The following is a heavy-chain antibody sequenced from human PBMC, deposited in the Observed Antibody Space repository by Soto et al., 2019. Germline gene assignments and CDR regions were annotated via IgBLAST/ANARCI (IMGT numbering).Heavy chain of an antibody. D-gene: IGHD7-27*01. CDR1: GFTFGDYA. CDR3: AKDLTLSDYYYFGLDV. CDR2: ISWNSDNI. J-gene: IGHJ6*02. Sequence: GGSLRLSCAASGFTFGDYAMHWVRQAPGKGLEWVAGISWNSDNIDYADSVKGRFTISRDNAKNSLYLQMNSLRAEDTALYYCAKDLTLSDYYYFGLDVWGQGTTVTVSS. V-gene: IGHV3-9*01.